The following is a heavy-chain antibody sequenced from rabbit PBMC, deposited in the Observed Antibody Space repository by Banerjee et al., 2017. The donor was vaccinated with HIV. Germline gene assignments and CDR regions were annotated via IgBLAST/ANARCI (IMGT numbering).Heavy chain of an antibody. CDR1: GFDFSRYG. CDR2: IDPIFGTT. V-gene: IGHV1S45*01. Sequence: QQQLVESGGGLVQPGGSLTLTCKASGFDFSRYGVSWVRQAPGKGLEWIGYIDPIFGTTYYASWAKGRFTVSKTSSTTVTLQMTSLTAADTATYFCVRARPYPFVLWGQGTLVTVS. CDR3: VRARPYPFVL. D-gene: IGHD1-1*01. J-gene: IGHJ4*01.